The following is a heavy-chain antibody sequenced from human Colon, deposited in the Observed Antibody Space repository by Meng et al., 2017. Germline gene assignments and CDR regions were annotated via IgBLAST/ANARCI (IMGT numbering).Heavy chain of an antibody. J-gene: IGHJ4*02. CDR2: IFHFGST. V-gene: IGHV4-4*02. CDR3: AKAAAYNLDI. D-gene: IGHD5-24*01. Sequence: QLQLPESGPGLMRPSGTLSLECAVSGDSIHDQWFSWVRQPPGKGLEWIGEIFHFGSTNYNPSLESRVTISVDKSKNQVSLNLISVTAADTAVYYRAKAAAYNLDIWGPGSLVTVSS. CDR1: GDSIHDQW.